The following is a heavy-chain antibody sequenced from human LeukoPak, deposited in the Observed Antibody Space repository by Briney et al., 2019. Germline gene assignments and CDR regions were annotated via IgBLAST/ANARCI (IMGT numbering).Heavy chain of an antibody. V-gene: IGHV1-69*06. CDR2: ITPIFGTA. CDR3: AQILAYCGGDCYRY. CDR1: GGTFSSYA. J-gene: IGHJ4*02. Sequence: SVKVSCKASGGTFSSYAISWVRQAPGQGLEWMGGITPIFGTANYAQKFQGRVTITADKSTSTAYMELSSLRSEDTAVYYCAQILAYCGGDCYRYWGQGTLVTVSS. D-gene: IGHD2-21*02.